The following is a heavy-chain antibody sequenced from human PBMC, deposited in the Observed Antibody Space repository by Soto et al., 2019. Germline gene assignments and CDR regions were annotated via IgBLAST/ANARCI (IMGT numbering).Heavy chain of an antibody. V-gene: IGHV3-30*18. CDR2: ISYDGSNK. CDR3: AKGEYSSSSAYYYYYYYGMDV. Sequence: GGSLRLSCAASGFTFSSYGMHWVRQAPGKGLEWVAVISYDGSNKYYADSVKGRFTISRDNSKNTLYLQMNSLRAEDTAVYYCAKGEYSSSSAYYYYYYYGMDVWGQGTTVTAP. D-gene: IGHD6-6*01. J-gene: IGHJ6*02. CDR1: GFTFSSYG.